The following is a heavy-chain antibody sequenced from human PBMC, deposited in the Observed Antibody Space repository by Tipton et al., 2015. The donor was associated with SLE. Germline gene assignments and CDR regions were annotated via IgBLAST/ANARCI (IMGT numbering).Heavy chain of an antibody. V-gene: IGHV4-59*12. CDR1: GGSISSGY. CDR3: ARGYYESNGYYSFDY. Sequence: TLSLTCTVSGGSISSGYWSWIRQFPGKGLEWIGYIYDSGSTNYNPSLRSRLTISLDRSNNQFSLNLKSVTAADTAVYHCARGYYESNGYYSFDYWGLGALVTVSS. CDR2: IYDSGST. D-gene: IGHD3-22*01. J-gene: IGHJ4*02.